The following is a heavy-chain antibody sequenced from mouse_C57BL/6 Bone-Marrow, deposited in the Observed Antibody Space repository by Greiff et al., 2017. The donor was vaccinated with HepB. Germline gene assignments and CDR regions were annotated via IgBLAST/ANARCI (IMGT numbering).Heavy chain of an antibody. CDR1: GFTFSDYG. J-gene: IGHJ4*01. CDR3: ARIPFITTVVADYAMDY. V-gene: IGHV5-15*01. CDR2: ISNLAYSI. Sequence: EVQRVESGGGLVQPGGSLKLSCAASGFTFSDYGMAWVRQAPRKGPEWVAFISNLAYSIYYADTVTGRFTISRENAKNTLYLEMSSLRSDDTAMYYCARIPFITTVVADYAMDYWGQGTSVTVSS. D-gene: IGHD1-1*01.